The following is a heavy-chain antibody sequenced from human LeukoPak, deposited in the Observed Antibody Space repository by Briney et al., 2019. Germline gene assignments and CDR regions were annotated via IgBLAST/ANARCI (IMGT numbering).Heavy chain of an antibody. CDR2: LIPIFGTA. V-gene: IGHV1-69*13. CDR3: ARVDGGWSYYFDY. Sequence: SVKVSCKASGGTFSSYTINWVRQAPGQGLEWMGGLIPIFGTANYAQKFQGRVTITADESTNTAYMELSSLRSEDTAVYYCARVDGGWSYYFDYWGQGTLVTVSS. CDR1: GGTFSSYT. D-gene: IGHD6-19*01. J-gene: IGHJ4*02.